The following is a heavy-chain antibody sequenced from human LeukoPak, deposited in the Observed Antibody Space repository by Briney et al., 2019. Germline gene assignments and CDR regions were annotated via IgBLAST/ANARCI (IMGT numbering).Heavy chain of an antibody. D-gene: IGHD5-24*01. CDR1: GLSLSNYD. V-gene: IGHV3-30*02. CDR3: ARARRPKWERDGYTSKESAFDI. J-gene: IGHJ3*02. Sequence: GGSLRLSCTASGLSLSNYDIHWVRQAPGKGLEWVAFIRYDGNYNYYADSVKGRFTISNDNAKKSLYLQMNSLRAEDTAVYYCARARRPKWERDGYTSKESAFDIWGQGTMVTVS. CDR2: IRYDGNYN.